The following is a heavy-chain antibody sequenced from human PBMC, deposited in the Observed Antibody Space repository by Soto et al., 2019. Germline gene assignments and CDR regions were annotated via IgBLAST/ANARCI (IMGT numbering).Heavy chain of an antibody. Sequence: QVQLVQSGAEVKKPGSSVKVSCKASGGTFSSYAISWVRQAPGQGLEWMGGIIPIFGTANYAKKFQGRGTITADEYTSTAYMELSSLRSEDTAVYYCAAPYVSGSYYNGFDYWGQGTLVTVSS. CDR2: IIPIFGTA. CDR3: AAPYVSGSYYNGFDY. V-gene: IGHV1-69*12. D-gene: IGHD3-10*01. CDR1: GGTFSSYA. J-gene: IGHJ4*02.